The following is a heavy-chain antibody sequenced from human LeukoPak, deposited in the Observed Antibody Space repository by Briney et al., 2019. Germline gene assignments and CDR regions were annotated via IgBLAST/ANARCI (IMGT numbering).Heavy chain of an antibody. D-gene: IGHD6-6*01. J-gene: IGHJ4*02. V-gene: IGHV1-2*02. CDR2: INPNSGGT. CDR3: ARDRPEYSSQYYFDY. Sequence: ASVKVFCKASGYTFTGYYMHWVRQAPGQGLEWMGWINPNSGGTNYAQKFQGRVTMTRDTSISTAYMELSRLRSDDTAVYYCARDRPEYSSQYYFDYWGQGTLVTVSS. CDR1: GYTFTGYY.